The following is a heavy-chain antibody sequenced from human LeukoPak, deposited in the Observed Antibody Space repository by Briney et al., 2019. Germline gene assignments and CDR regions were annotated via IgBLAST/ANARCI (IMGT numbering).Heavy chain of an antibody. Sequence: SETLSLTCTVSGGSISSGGYSWSWIRQHPGKGLEWIGYIYYSGSTNYNPSLKSRVTISVDTSKNQFSLKLSSVTAADTAVYYCAGHPGSSWYRVGFFDYWGQGTLVTVSS. CDR1: GGSISSGGYS. CDR2: IYYSGST. V-gene: IGHV4-61*08. CDR3: AGHPGSSWYRVGFFDY. J-gene: IGHJ4*02. D-gene: IGHD6-13*01.